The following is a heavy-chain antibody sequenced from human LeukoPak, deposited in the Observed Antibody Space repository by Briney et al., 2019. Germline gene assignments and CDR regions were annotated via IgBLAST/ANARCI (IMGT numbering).Heavy chain of an antibody. CDR1: GGTFSSYA. J-gene: IGHJ3*02. Sequence: ASVKVSCKASGGTFSSYAISWVRQAPGQGLEWMGGIIPIFGTANYAQKFQGRVTITADESTSTAYMELSSLRSEDTAVYYCARDQEVPAANQNDASDIWGQGTMVTVSS. CDR2: IIPIFGTA. CDR3: ARDQEVPAANQNDASDI. V-gene: IGHV1-69*13. D-gene: IGHD2-2*01.